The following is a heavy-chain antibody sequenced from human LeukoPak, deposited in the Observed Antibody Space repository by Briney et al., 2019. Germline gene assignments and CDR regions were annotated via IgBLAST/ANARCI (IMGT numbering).Heavy chain of an antibody. CDR3: ARDLSIAARGGI. V-gene: IGHV3-23*01. J-gene: IGHJ3*02. D-gene: IGHD6-6*01. CDR2: INDGSSST. Sequence: GGSLRLSCEASGFTFNSYAMSWVRQAPGKGLEWVSAINDGSSSTYYADSVKGRFTISRDNAKNSLYLQMNSLRAEDTAVYYCARDLSIAARGGIWGQGTMVTVSS. CDR1: GFTFNSYA.